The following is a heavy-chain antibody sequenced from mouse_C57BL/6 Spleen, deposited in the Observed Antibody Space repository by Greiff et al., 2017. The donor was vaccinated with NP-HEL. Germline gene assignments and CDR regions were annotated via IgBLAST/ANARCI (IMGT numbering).Heavy chain of an antibody. CDR1: GYTFTDYY. D-gene: IGHD2-5*01. Sequence: VQLQQSGAELVRPGASVKLSCKASGYTFTDYYINWVKQRPGQGLEWIARIYPGSGNTYYNEKFKGKATLTAEKSSSTAYMQLSSLTSADSAVYFCARKGDSNYMAWFAYWGQGTLVTVSA. V-gene: IGHV1-76*01. J-gene: IGHJ3*01. CDR3: ARKGDSNYMAWFAY. CDR2: IYPGSGNT.